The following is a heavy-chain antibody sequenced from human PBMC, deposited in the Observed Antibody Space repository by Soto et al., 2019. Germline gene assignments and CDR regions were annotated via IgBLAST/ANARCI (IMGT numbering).Heavy chain of an antibody. D-gene: IGHD6-6*01. CDR3: AREGYSSSSSYYYGMDV. V-gene: IGHV1-46*01. Sequence: ASVKVSCKASGYTFTSYYMHWVRQAPGQGLEWMGIINPSGGSTSYAQKFQGRVTMTRDTSTSTVYMELSSLRSEDTAVYYCAREGYSSSSSYYYGMDVWGQGTTVTVSS. J-gene: IGHJ6*02. CDR2: INPSGGST. CDR1: GYTFTSYY.